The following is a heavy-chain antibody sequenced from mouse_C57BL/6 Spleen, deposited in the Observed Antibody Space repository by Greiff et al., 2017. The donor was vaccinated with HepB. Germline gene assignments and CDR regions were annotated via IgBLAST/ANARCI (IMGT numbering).Heavy chain of an antibody. CDR3: ARSDYSNYGDAMDY. CDR2: IYPGSGST. Sequence: QVQLQQPGAELVKPGASVKMSCKASGYTFTSYWITWVKQRPGQGLEWIGDIYPGSGSTNYNEKFKSKTTLTVDTSSSTAYMQLSSLTSEDSAVYYCARSDYSNYGDAMDYWGQGTSVTVSS. J-gene: IGHJ4*01. V-gene: IGHV1-55*01. CDR1: GYTFTSYW. D-gene: IGHD2-5*01.